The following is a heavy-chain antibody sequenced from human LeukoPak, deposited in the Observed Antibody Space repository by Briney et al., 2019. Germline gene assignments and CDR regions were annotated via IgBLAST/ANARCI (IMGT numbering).Heavy chain of an antibody. Sequence: GGSLRLSCAASGFTFSSYAMHWVRQAPGKGLEYVSAISSNEGSTYYANSVKGRFTISRDNSKNTLYLQMGSLRAEDMAVYYCARGPDIVVVPAAIYFDYWGQGTLVTVSS. J-gene: IGHJ4*02. CDR3: ARGPDIVVVPAAIYFDY. V-gene: IGHV3-64*01. CDR2: ISSNEGST. CDR1: GFTFSSYA. D-gene: IGHD2-2*01.